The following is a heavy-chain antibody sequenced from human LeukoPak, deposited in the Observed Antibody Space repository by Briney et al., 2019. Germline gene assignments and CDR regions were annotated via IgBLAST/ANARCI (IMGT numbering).Heavy chain of an antibody. CDR2: IYSGGST. V-gene: IGHV3-53*01. CDR3: ARVDRTYYYDSSGYFDY. CDR1: GFTVSSNY. Sequence: EGSLRLSCAASGFTVSSNYMSWVRQAPGKGLEWVSVIYSGGSTYYADSVKGRFTISRDNSKNTLYLQMNSLRAEDTAVYYCARVDRTYYYDSSGYFDYWGQGTLVTVSS. J-gene: IGHJ4*02. D-gene: IGHD3-22*01.